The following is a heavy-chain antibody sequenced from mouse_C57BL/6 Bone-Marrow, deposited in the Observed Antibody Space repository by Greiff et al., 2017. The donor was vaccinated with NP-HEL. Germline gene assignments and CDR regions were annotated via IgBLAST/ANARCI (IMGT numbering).Heavy chain of an antibody. V-gene: IGHV1-7*01. CDR2: INPSSGYT. D-gene: IGHD1-1*01. Sequence: VQLQESGAELVKPGASVKMSCKASGYTFTTYWMHWVKQRPGQGLEWIGYINPSSGYTKYNQKFKDKAILTADKSSSTAYMQLSSLTYEDSAVYYCARLLRDYWGQGTTLTVSS. J-gene: IGHJ2*01. CDR3: ARLLRDY. CDR1: GYTFTTYW.